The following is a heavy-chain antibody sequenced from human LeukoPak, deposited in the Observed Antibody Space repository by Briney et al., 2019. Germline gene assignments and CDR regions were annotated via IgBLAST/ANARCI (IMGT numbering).Heavy chain of an antibody. CDR3: VRDGVGTIPYDP. CDR2: INPGDGSTT. D-gene: IGHD3-3*01. Sequence: PGGSLRLSCAASGFTFNRSWMNWVRQAPGKGLVWVSHINPGDGSTTGYADSVKGRFTVSRDNAKNTLYLQMSSLKDEDTAVYYCVRDGVGTIPYDPWGQGTLVTVSS. CDR1: GFTFNRSW. V-gene: IGHV3-74*01. J-gene: IGHJ5*01.